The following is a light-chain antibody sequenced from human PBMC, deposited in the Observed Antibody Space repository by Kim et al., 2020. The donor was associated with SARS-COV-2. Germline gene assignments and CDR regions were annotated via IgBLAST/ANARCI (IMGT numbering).Light chain of an antibody. J-gene: IGKJ4*01. CDR3: QQYYSVPVT. CDR2: WAS. V-gene: IGKV4-1*01. Sequence: DIMLTQSPDSLTVSLGERATIKCKSSQSVLRSSNNKDYIAWYQQKPGHPPKLVIYWASTRESGVPDRFSGGGSGTDFTLSISSLQAEDVAVYYCQQYYSVPVTFGGGTKVDIK. CDR1: QSVLRSSNNKDY.